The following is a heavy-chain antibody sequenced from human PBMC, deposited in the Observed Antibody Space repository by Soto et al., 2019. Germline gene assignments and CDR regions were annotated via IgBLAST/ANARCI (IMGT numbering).Heavy chain of an antibody. CDR2: ISAYNGNT. CDR1: GYTFTSYG. D-gene: IGHD3-3*01. J-gene: IGHJ5*02. CDR3: ARGAYDFWSGYYTGWFDP. Sequence: GASVKVSCKASGYTFTSYGISWVRQAPGQGLEWMGWISAYNGNTNYAQKLQGRVTMTTDTSTSTAYMELRSLRSDDTAVYYCARGAYDFWSGYYTGWFDPWGQGTRVTVAS. V-gene: IGHV1-18*01.